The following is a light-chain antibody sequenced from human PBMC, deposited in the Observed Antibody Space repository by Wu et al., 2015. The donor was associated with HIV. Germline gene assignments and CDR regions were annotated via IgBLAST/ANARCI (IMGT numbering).Light chain of an antibody. CDR3: QQSQDVPRT. V-gene: IGKV1-39*01. Sequence: DIQITQSPSFMSAPVGDRVTISCRTSQTIKKYLNWYKQRPGRAPELLIYATSSLPSGVPSRFSGSGSGTDFTLTINSLQPEDFATYYCQQSQDVPRTFGQGTKVEIK. J-gene: IGKJ1*01. CDR1: QTIKKY. CDR2: ATS.